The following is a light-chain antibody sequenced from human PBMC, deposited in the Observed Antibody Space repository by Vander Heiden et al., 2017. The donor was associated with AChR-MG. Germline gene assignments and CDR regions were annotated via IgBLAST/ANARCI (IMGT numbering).Light chain of an antibody. CDR1: DGDVGNYTY. CDR2: DVN. J-gene: IGLJ2*01. V-gene: IGLV2-14*03. CDR3: NSYTSSNTWI. Sequence: QSITISCTGTDGDVGNYTYVTWYQQYPGNTPKVILYDVNVRPSGVSDRFSGSKSGNTASLTISDVQPEDEADYYCNSYTSSNTWIFGGGTRLTVL.